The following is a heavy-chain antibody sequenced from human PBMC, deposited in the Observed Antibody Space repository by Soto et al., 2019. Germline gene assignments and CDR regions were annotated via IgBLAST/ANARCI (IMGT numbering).Heavy chain of an antibody. J-gene: IGHJ4*02. D-gene: IGHD2-15*01. CDR1: GGTFSTYT. CDR3: AIPDNPNIDAVGAVFHY. Sequence: QVHLVQSGAEVKQPGSSVKVSCKASGGTFSTYTITWLRQAPGQGPEWMGRIIPDLGIANYAQKLQGRITITADKSTSTTYMEISSLRSEDTAVCYCAIPDNPNIDAVGAVFHYWGQGTLVTVSS. CDR2: IIPDLGIA. V-gene: IGHV1-69*02.